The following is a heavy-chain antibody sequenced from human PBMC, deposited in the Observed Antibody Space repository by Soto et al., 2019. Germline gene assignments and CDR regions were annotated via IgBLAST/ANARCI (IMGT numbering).Heavy chain of an antibody. J-gene: IGHJ4*02. V-gene: IGHV4-59*01. CDR1: GGSISGYY. CDR2: VYYSGNT. CDR3: ARGSGSTFDY. D-gene: IGHD3-10*01. Sequence: PSXTLSLTCTVSGGSISGYYWSWIRRPPGKGLEFIGNVYYSGNTNYNPSLKSRVTMSVDTPKNQFSLKLRSVTAADTAVYYCARGSGSTFDYWGQGTLVTVSS.